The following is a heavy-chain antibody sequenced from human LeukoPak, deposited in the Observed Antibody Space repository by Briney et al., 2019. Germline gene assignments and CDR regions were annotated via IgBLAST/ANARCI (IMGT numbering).Heavy chain of an antibody. CDR3: AKDITTSSSWTGYFDY. D-gene: IGHD6-13*01. CDR2: ISSSGSTI. J-gene: IGHJ4*02. V-gene: IGHV3-11*04. CDR1: GFTFRDYY. Sequence: GGSLRLSCAASGFTFRDYYMSWIRQAPGKGLEWVSYISSSGSTIYYADSVKGRFTISRDNAKNSLYLQMNSLRAEDTAVYHCAKDITTSSSWTGYFDYWGQGTLVTVSS.